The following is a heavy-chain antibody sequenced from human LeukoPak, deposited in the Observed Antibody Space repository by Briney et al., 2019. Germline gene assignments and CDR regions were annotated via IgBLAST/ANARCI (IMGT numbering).Heavy chain of an antibody. CDR1: GFFFRSHA. J-gene: IGHJ6*03. CDR2: ISFDGKNK. D-gene: IGHD3-10*01. Sequence: PGGSLRLSCAASGFFFRSHALHWVRQAPGQGLEWLAVISFDGKNKFYADSVKGRFTISRDNSKNTLYLQMNSLRVEDTAVYCCAKDCPLAFGQPSGMDVWGKGTTVTVSS. CDR3: AKDCPLAFGQPSGMDV. V-gene: IGHV3-30*04.